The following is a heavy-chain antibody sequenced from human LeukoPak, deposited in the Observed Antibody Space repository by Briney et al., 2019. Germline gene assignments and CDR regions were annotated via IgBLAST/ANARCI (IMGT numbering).Heavy chain of an antibody. CDR2: IYYGGST. CDR1: GGSISSYY. CDR3: ARALGYSFDY. J-gene: IGHJ4*02. V-gene: IGHV4-59*01. Sequence: SETLSLTCTVSGGSISSYYWSWIRQPPGKGLEWIGYIYYGGSTNYNPSLKSRVTISVDTSKNQFSLKLSSVTAADTAVYYCARALGYSFDYWGQGTLVTVSS. D-gene: IGHD2-15*01.